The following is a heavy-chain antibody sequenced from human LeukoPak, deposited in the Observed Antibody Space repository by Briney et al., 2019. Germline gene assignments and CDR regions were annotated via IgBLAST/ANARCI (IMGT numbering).Heavy chain of an antibody. CDR3: ARAWREYYYDSSGYFDAFDI. CDR2: INPNSGGT. J-gene: IGHJ3*02. CDR1: GYTFTGYY. V-gene: IGHV1-2*04. Sequence: ASVKVSCKASGYTFTGYYMHWVRQAPGQGLEWMGWINPNSGGTNYAQKFQGWVTMTRDTSISTAYMELSRLRSDDTAVYYCARAWREYYYDSSGYFDAFDIWGQGTMVTVSS. D-gene: IGHD3-22*01.